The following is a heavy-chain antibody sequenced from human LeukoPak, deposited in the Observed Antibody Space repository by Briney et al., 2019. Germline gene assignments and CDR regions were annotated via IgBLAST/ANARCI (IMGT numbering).Heavy chain of an antibody. D-gene: IGHD3-22*01. Sequence: SETLSLTCTVSGGSISSSYYYWGWIRQPPGKGLEWIGSIYYSGSTYYNPSLKSRVTISVDTSKNQFSLKLRSVTAADTAVYYCARGSPLSSMIVVVDDAFDIWGQGTMVTVSS. V-gene: IGHV4-39*01. CDR2: IYYSGST. CDR3: ARGSPLSSMIVVVDDAFDI. J-gene: IGHJ3*02. CDR1: GGSISSSYYY.